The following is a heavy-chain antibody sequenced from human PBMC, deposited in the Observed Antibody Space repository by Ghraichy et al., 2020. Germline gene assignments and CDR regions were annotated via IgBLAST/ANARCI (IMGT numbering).Heavy chain of an antibody. D-gene: IGHD1-1*01. J-gene: IGHJ4*02. V-gene: IGHV3-53*01. Sequence: GGSLRLSCAASGFTVSSTYMSWVRQAPGKGLEWVSVIYSGDSTSYADSVKGRFTISRDNSKNTLYLQMNSLRAEDTAVYYCARGTVIRYFDYWGQGTLVTVSS. CDR2: IYSGDST. CDR1: GFTVSSTY. CDR3: ARGTVIRYFDY.